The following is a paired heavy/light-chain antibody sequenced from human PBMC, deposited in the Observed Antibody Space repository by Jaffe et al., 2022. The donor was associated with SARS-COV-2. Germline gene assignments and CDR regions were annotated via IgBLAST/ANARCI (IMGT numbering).Heavy chain of an antibody. V-gene: IGHV3-72*01. D-gene: IGHD5-12*01. Sequence: EVYLVESGGGLVQPGGSLTLSCATSGFTFSDSYMDWVRQAPGKGLEWIGRIRNKANSYTTEYAASVKGRFTFSRDDSRNSLSLLMTSLKTDDTAVYYCARVKMATRRGANHGVDVWGQGTTVTVSS. CDR3: ARVKMATRRGANHGVDV. J-gene: IGHJ6*02. CDR1: GFTFSDSY. CDR2: IRNKANSYTT.
Light chain of an antibody. CDR2: STS. CDR3: QQYITYPLT. CDR1: QDISNY. V-gene: IGKV1-16*02. J-gene: IGKJ4*01. Sequence: DIQMTQSPSSLSASVGDRVTITCRASQDISNYLAWFQQKPGKAPKSLIYSTSSLQSGVPSKFSGSGSGTDFTLTISSLQPEDFATYYCQQYITYPLTFGGGTKVEIK.